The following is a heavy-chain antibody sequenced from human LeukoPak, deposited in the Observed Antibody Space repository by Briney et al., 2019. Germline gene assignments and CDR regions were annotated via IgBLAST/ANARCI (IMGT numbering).Heavy chain of an antibody. CDR1: GYTFTGYY. CDR3: ATSIATAGIHAFDI. J-gene: IGHJ3*02. Sequence: ASVKVSCKASGYTFTGYYIHWMRQAPGQGLEWMGWINPRSAGTNYAQKFQGWVTMTRDTSISTAYMELSRLRSDGTAIYYCATSIATAGIHAFDIWGQGTLVTVSS. CDR2: INPRSAGT. D-gene: IGHD6-13*01. V-gene: IGHV1-2*04.